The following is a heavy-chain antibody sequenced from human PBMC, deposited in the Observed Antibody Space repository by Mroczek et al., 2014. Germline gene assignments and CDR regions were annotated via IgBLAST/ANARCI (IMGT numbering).Heavy chain of an antibody. Sequence: QVQLQESGPGLVKPSETLSLTCTVSGGSISSYYWSWIRQPPGKGLEWIGYIYYSGSTNYNPSLKSRVTISVDTSKNQFSLKLSSVTAADTAVYYCARVEYYDSMAFDIWGQGTMVTVSS. V-gene: IGHV4-59*01. J-gene: IGHJ3*02. CDR3: ARVEYYDSMAFDI. D-gene: IGHD3-22*01. CDR1: GGSISSYY. CDR2: IYYSGST.